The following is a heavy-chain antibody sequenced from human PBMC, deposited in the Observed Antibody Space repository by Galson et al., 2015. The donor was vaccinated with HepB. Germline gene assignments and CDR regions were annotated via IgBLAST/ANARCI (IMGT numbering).Heavy chain of an antibody. CDR1: GFTFRSYS. CDR3: ARPPSSSWYYFDY. V-gene: IGHV3-48*01. Sequence: SLRLSCAASGFTFRSYSMNWVRQAPGKGLEWVSYISSSSSTIYYADSVKGRFTISRDNAKNSLYLQMNSLRAEDTAVYYCARPPSSSWYYFDYWGRGILVTVSS. CDR2: ISSSSSTI. D-gene: IGHD6-13*01. J-gene: IGHJ4*02.